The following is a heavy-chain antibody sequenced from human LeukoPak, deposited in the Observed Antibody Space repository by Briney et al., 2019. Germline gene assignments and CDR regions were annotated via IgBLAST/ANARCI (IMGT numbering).Heavy chain of an antibody. J-gene: IGHJ4*02. V-gene: IGHV1-69*13. CDR1: GGTFSSYA. CDR2: IIPIFGTA. CDR3: ARAIAVAGTFDY. D-gene: IGHD6-19*01. Sequence: ASVKVSCKASGGTFSSYAISWVRQAPGQGLEWMGGIIPIFGTANYAQKFQGRVTITADESTSTAYMELSSLRSEDTAVYYCARAIAVAGTFDYWGQGTLVTVSS.